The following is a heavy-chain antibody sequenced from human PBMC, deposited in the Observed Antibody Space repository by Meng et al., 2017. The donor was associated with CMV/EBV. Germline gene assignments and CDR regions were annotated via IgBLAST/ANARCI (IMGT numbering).Heavy chain of an antibody. D-gene: IGHD3-3*01. V-gene: IGHV6-1*01. J-gene: IGHJ5*02. CDR1: GDSVSSNSAA. Sequence: SETLSLTCAISGDSVSSNSAAWNWIRQSPSRGLEWLGRTYYRSKWYNDYAVSVKSRITINPDTSKNQFSLQLNSVTPEDTAVYYCARDYDDFWSGYRYNWFDPWGQGALVTVSS. CDR3: ARDYDDFWSGYRYNWFDP. CDR2: TYYRSKWYN.